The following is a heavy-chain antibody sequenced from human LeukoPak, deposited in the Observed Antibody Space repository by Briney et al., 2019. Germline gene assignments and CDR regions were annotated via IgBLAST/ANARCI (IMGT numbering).Heavy chain of an antibody. CDR3: ARLHCSSTSCYFGYYYGMDV. CDR2: INHSGST. Sequence: PSETLSLTCAVYGGSFSGYYWSWIRQPPGKGLEWIGEINHSGSTNHNPSLKSRVTISVDTSKNQFSLKLSSVTAADTAVYYCARLHCSSTSCYFGYYYGMDVWGQGTTVTVSS. D-gene: IGHD2-2*01. J-gene: IGHJ6*02. V-gene: IGHV4-34*01. CDR1: GGSFSGYY.